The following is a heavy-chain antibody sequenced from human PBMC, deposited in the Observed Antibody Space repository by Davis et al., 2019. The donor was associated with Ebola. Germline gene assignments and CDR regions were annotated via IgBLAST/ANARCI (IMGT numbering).Heavy chain of an antibody. D-gene: IGHD6-13*01. J-gene: IGHJ4*02. CDR2: IYSGGNT. CDR1: GFTVSSNY. Sequence: GGSLRLSCAASGFTVSSNYMSWVRQAPGKGLEWVSVIYSGGNTYYADSVKGRFTISRDNSKNTLYLQMNSLRAEDTAVYYCVKGGWQQYFDYWGQGTLVTVSS. CDR3: VKGGWQQYFDY. V-gene: IGHV3-53*01.